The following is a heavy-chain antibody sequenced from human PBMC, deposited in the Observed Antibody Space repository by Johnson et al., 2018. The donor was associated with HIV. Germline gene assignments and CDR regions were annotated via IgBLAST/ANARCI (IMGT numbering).Heavy chain of an antibody. CDR3: ARDEQLSLGGTVVYDAFDI. CDR2: LSYDGLNK. Sequence: QVQLVESGGGLVKPGGSLRLSCAASGFTFNNAWLRWVRQAPGKGLEWVAVLSYDGLNKYYADSVKGRVTISRDNSKNTLYLQMDSLRVDDTAVYYCARDEQLSLGGTVVYDAFDIWGLGTMLTVSS. V-gene: IGHV3-30*03. CDR1: GFTFNNAW. D-gene: IGHD5-18*01. J-gene: IGHJ3*02.